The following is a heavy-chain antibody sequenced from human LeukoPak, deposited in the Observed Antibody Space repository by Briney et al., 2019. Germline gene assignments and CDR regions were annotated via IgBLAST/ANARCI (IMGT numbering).Heavy chain of an antibody. CDR1: GYTLTSYG. Sequence: ASVKVSCKASGYTLTSYGIIWVRQAPGQGLEWMGWISAYNGNTNYAQKLQGRVTMTTDTSTSTAYMELRSLRSDDTAVYYCARVLVTMVRGVITPHYGMDVWGQGTTVTVSS. J-gene: IGHJ6*02. V-gene: IGHV1-18*01. CDR3: ARVLVTMVRGVITPHYGMDV. CDR2: ISAYNGNT. D-gene: IGHD3-10*01.